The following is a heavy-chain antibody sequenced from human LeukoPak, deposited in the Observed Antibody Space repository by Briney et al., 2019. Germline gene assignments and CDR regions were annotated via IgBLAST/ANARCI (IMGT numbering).Heavy chain of an antibody. V-gene: IGHV4-59*08. D-gene: IGHD6-19*01. J-gene: IGHJ4*02. CDR3: ARHRGPYSSGSYFFDY. CDR1: GGSISSYY. Sequence: SETLSLTCTVSGGSISSYYWSWIRQPPGKGLDWIGDIYYSGSGSTNYNPSLKSRVTISVDTAKNQFSLRLSSVTAADTAVYYCARHRGPYSSGSYFFDYWGQGTLVTVPS. CDR2: IYYSGSGST.